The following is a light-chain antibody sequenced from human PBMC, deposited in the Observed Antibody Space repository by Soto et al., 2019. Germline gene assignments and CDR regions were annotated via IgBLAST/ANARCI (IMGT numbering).Light chain of an antibody. J-gene: IGLJ2*01. Sequence: QSVLTQPPSVSGAPGQRVTISCTGSSSNIGAGYDVHWYQQLPGTAPKLLIYGNSNRPSGVPDRFSGSKSGTSASLAITGLQADDEADYYCQSYDSSLSGSFGGGTKLTVL. V-gene: IGLV1-40*01. CDR2: GNS. CDR1: SSNIGAGYD. CDR3: QSYDSSLSGS.